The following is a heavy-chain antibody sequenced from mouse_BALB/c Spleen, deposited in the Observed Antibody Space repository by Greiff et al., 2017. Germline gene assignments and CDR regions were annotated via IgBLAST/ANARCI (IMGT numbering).Heavy chain of an antibody. J-gene: IGHJ4*01. CDR2: ILPGSGST. D-gene: IGHD1-1*01. V-gene: IGHV1-9*01. Sequence: QVQLQQSGAELMKPGASVKISCKATGYTFSSYWIEWVKQRPGHGLEWIGEILPGSGSTNYNEKFKGKATFTADTSSNTTYMQLSSLTSEDSAVYYYARLLLRRAMDYWGQGTSVTVSS. CDR3: ARLLLRRAMDY. CDR1: GYTFSSYW.